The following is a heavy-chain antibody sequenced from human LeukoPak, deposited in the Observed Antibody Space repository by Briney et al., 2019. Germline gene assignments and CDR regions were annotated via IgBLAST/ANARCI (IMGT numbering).Heavy chain of an antibody. J-gene: IGHJ3*02. CDR1: GYSFTSYW. CDR2: IYPCDSDT. V-gene: IGHV5-51*01. D-gene: IGHD4-23*01. Sequence: GESLKISCKGSGYSFTSYWIGWVRQMPGKGLEWMGIIYPCDSDTRYSPSFQGQVTISADKSISTAYLQWRSLKDSDTAMYYCAGSSGGKWVFSNDAFDIWGQGTMVTVSS. CDR3: AGSSGGKWVFSNDAFDI.